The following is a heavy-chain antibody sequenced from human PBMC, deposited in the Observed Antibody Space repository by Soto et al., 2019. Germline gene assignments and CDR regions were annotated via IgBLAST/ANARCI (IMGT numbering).Heavy chain of an antibody. CDR2: ISYDGSNK. D-gene: IGHD2-15*01. CDR3: AKGGIVVVVAATRQRYNWFDP. Sequence: GGSLRLSCAAAGFTFSSYGMHWVRQAPGKGLEWVAVISYDGSNKYYADSVKGRFTISRDNSKNTLYLQMNSLRAEDTAVYYCAKGGIVVVVAATRQRYNWFDPWGQGTLVTVSS. V-gene: IGHV3-30*18. CDR1: GFTFSSYG. J-gene: IGHJ5*02.